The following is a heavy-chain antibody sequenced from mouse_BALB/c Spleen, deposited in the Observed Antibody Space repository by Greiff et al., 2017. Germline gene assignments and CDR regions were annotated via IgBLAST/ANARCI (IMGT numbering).Heavy chain of an antibody. CDR1: GFTFSSYA. CDR3: ARGGTTVPYAMDY. Sequence: EVQLVESGGGLVKPGGSLKLSCAASGFTFSSYAMSWVRQTPEKRLEWVASISSGGSTYYPDSVKGRFTISRDNARNILYLQMSSLRSEDTAMYYCARGGTTVPYAMDYWGQGTSVTVSS. V-gene: IGHV5-6-5*01. CDR2: ISSGGST. D-gene: IGHD1-1*01. J-gene: IGHJ4*01.